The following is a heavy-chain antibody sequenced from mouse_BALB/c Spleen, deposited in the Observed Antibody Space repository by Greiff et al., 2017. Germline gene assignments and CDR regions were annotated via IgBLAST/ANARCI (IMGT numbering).Heavy chain of an antibody. CDR1: GFSLTGYG. CDR2: IWGDGST. V-gene: IGHV2-6-7*01. J-gene: IGHJ4*01. D-gene: IGHD2-1*01. CDR3: AIDGVYYGNYYAMDY. Sequence: VQLVESGPGLVAPSQSLSITCTVSGFSLTGYGVNWVRQPPGKGLEWLGMIWGDGSTDYNSALKSRLSISKDNSKSQVFLKMNSLQTDDTARYYSAIDGVYYGNYYAMDYWGQGTSVTVSS.